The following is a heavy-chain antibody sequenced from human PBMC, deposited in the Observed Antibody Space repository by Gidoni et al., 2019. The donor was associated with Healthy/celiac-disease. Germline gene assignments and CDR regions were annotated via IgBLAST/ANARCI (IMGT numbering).Heavy chain of an antibody. Sequence: QVQLVQSGAEVKKPGASVKVSCKASGYTFTSYYMHWVRQAPGQGLELRGIINPSGGRTSYEQKFQGIVTMTRDTATSTVYMELSSLRSEDTAVYYCARGGQQLDGYYFDYWGQGTLVTVSS. CDR1: GYTFTSYY. J-gene: IGHJ4*02. V-gene: IGHV1-46*03. CDR3: ARGGQQLDGYYFDY. CDR2: INPSGGRT. D-gene: IGHD6-13*01.